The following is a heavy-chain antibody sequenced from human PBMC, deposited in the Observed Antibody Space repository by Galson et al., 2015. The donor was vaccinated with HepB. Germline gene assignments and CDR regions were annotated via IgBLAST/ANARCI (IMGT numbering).Heavy chain of an antibody. Sequence: QSGAEVKKPGESLRISCKGSGYTFTTYWITWVRQMPGKGLEWMGRIDPRGLQTNYSPSFQGHVTISVDKSLTTAYLQWSSLKASDTAMYYCAKSHSGNYDSWGQGTLVTVSS. J-gene: IGHJ4*02. CDR1: GYTFTTYW. CDR2: IDPRGLQT. CDR3: AKSHSGNYDS. V-gene: IGHV5-10-1*01. D-gene: IGHD1-26*01.